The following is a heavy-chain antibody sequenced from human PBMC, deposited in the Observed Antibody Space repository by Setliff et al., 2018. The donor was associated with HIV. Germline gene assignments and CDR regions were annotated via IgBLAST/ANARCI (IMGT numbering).Heavy chain of an antibody. D-gene: IGHD2-21*01. Sequence: ETLSLTCAVSGYSISSGYYWGWIRQPPGKGLEWIGSIYHSGSTYYNPSLKSRVTISVDTSKNQFSLKLSSVTAADTAVYYCASLFYYNRIDYWGQGTLVTVSS. J-gene: IGHJ4*02. CDR3: ASLFYYNRIDY. V-gene: IGHV4-38-2*01. CDR2: IYHSGST. CDR1: GYSISSGYY.